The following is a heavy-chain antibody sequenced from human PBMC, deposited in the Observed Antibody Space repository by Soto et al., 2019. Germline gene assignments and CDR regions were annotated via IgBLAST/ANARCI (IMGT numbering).Heavy chain of an antibody. D-gene: IGHD6-13*01. CDR2: IYYSGST. CDR1: GGSISSGDYY. J-gene: IGHJ4*02. CDR3: ARRDSSSFYDY. V-gene: IGHV4-30-4*01. Sequence: SETLSLTCTVSGGSISSGDYYWSWIRQPPGKGLEWIGYIYYSGSTYYNPSLKSRVTISVDTSKNQFSLKLSSVTAADTAVYYCARRDSSSFYDYWGQGTLVTVSS.